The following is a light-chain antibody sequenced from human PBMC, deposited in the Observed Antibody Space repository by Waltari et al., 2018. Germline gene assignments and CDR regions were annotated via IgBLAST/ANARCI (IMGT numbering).Light chain of an antibody. J-gene: IGLJ3*02. CDR3: QVWDSNNDHWV. CDR2: YDK. CDR1: NIGSKS. V-gene: IGLV3-21*04. Sequence: SYVVTQAPSVSVAPGTTARITCGGNNIGSKSVNWYRQKPGQAPVLVMYYDKARPSGIPERFSGSNSGNTATLIISRVEAGDEADYYCQVWDSNNDHWVFGGGTRLTV.